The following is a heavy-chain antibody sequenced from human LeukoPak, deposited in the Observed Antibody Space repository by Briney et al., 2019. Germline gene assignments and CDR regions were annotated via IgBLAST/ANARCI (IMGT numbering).Heavy chain of an antibody. CDR3: ARVPPVGARDY. D-gene: IGHD1-26*01. Sequence: SETLSLTCTVSGGSISSSSYYWGWIRQPPGKGLEWIGSIYYSGSTYYNPSLKSRVTISVDTSKNQFSLKLSSVTAADTAVYYCARVPPVGARDYWGQGTLVTASS. CDR2: IYYSGST. V-gene: IGHV4-39*07. CDR1: GGSISSSSYY. J-gene: IGHJ4*02.